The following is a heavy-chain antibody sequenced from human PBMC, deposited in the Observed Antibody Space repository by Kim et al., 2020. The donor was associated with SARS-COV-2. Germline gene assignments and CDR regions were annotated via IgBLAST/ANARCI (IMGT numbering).Heavy chain of an antibody. V-gene: IGHV4-59*01. D-gene: IGHD1-1*01. Sequence: SETLSLTCTVSGGSISSYYWSWIRQPPGKGLEWIGYIYYSGSTNYNPSLKSRVTISVDTSKNQFSLKLSSVTAADTAVYYCARSPGLESYVMDVWGQGTTVTVSS. CDR2: IYYSGST. CDR3: ARSPGLESYVMDV. CDR1: GGSISSYY. J-gene: IGHJ6*02.